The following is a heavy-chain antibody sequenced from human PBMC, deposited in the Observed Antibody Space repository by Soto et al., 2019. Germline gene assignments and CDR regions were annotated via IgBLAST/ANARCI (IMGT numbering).Heavy chain of an antibody. V-gene: IGHV3-23*01. CDR3: AKGLYYYDSSGYRLFDY. J-gene: IGHJ4*02. Sequence: GGSLRLSCAASGFMFNNYAMSWVRQAPGKGLEWVSTVSVGGGTTYYADSLKGRFTISRDNSKKTVYLQMNRLRADDTAIYYCAKGLYYYDSSGYRLFDYWGQGTLVTVS. CDR1: GFMFNNYA. CDR2: VSVGGGTT. D-gene: IGHD3-22*01.